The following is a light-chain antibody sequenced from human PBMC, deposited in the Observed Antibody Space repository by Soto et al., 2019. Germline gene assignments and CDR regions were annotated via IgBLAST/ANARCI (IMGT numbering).Light chain of an antibody. Sequence: DIVMTQSPDSLAVSLGERATINCKSSQSVLYSSNNKNYLAWYQQKPGQPPKLLIYWASTRESGVPDRFSGSGSGTDFTLTISSLQADDVAVYYCQQYYSPSTFGQGTKVEIK. CDR3: QQYYSPST. CDR2: WAS. J-gene: IGKJ1*01. CDR1: QSVLYSSNNKNY. V-gene: IGKV4-1*01.